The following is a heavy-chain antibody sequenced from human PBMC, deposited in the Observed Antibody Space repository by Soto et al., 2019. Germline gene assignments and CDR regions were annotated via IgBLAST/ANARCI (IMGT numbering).Heavy chain of an antibody. V-gene: IGHV4-34*01. CDR3: ARGRFLEWLRQNYYYMDV. CDR2: INHSGST. D-gene: IGHD3-3*01. CDR1: GGSFSGYY. Sequence: SETLSLTCAVYGGSFSGYYWSWIRQPPGKGLEWIGEINHSGSTNYNPSLKSRVTISVDTSKNQFSLKLSSVTAADTAVYYCARGRFLEWLRQNYYYMDVWGKGTTVT. J-gene: IGHJ6*03.